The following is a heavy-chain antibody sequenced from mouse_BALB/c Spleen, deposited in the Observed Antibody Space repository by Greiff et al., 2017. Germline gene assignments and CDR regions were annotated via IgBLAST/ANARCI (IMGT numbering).Heavy chain of an antibody. CDR3: ARIGNYVEAMDY. CDR2: IWWDDDK. D-gene: IGHD2-1*01. V-gene: IGHV8-8*01. Sequence: QVTLKVSGPGILQPSQTLSLTCSFSGFSLSTPGMGVGWIRQPSGMGLEWLAHIWWDDDKRYNPALKSRLIISKDTSSNQVFLKIASVDTADTATYYCARIGNYVEAMDYWGQGTSVTVSS. CDR1: GFSLSTPGMG. J-gene: IGHJ4*01.